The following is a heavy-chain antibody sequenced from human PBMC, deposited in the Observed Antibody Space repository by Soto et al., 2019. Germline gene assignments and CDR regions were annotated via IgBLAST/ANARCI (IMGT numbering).Heavy chain of an antibody. J-gene: IGHJ5*02. Sequence: PGGSLRLSCSASGFIFSSFSMHWVRQAPGKGLEYVSAITGNGARTYYADSVKGRLTVSRDNSRNTLYLQMSSLRPEDTAVYYCATLPPRIEVTVLPIPTWGRGTLVTVSS. CDR3: ATLPPRIEVTVLPIPT. CDR2: ITGNGART. D-gene: IGHD2-15*01. V-gene: IGHV3-64D*06. CDR1: GFIFSSFS.